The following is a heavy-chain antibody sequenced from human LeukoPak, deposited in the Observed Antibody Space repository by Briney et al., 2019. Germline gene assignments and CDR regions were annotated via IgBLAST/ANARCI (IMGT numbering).Heavy chain of an antibody. CDR2: ISGSGGST. CDR3: ARTSPLAATGARRAFDI. J-gene: IGHJ3*02. CDR1: GFTFSSYA. V-gene: IGHV3-23*01. Sequence: GGSLRLSCAASGFTFSSYAMHWVRQAPGKGLEWVSAISGSGGSTYYADSVKGRFTISRDNSKNTVSLQMNSLRAEDTAVYYCARTSPLAATGARRAFDIWGRGTMVTVSS. D-gene: IGHD6-13*01.